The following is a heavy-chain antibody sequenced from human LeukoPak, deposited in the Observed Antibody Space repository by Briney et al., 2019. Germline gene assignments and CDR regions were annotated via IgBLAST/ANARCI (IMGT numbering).Heavy chain of an antibody. CDR1: GGSVSDSS. D-gene: IGHD3-10*01. CDR2: IFGSGGS. CDR3: AQGAYGFGKKHTYYYIEV. J-gene: IGHJ6*03. V-gene: IGHV4-4*07. Sequence: SETLSLTCSVSGGSVSDSSWSWIRQPAGKGLEWIGRIFGSGGSNYNPSLKSRVTMSVDTSKNQFSLKLTSLTAADTALYLCAQGAYGFGKKHTYYYIEVWGKGTTVTVSS.